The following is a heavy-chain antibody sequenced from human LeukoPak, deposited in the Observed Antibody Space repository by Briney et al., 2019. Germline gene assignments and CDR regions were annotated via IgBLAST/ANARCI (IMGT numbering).Heavy chain of an antibody. CDR3: AKVATWTYFDS. CDR2: IDGSAKTT. J-gene: IGHJ4*02. CDR1: GFTFSSSA. D-gene: IGHD3/OR15-3a*01. Sequence: GGSLRLSCAASGFTFSSSAMTWVRQAPGKGLGWVSVIDGSAKTTYYADSVKGRFTISRDNSKNTLYLQLTSLRVEDTALYYCAKVATWTYFDSWGQGTLVTVSS. V-gene: IGHV3-23*01.